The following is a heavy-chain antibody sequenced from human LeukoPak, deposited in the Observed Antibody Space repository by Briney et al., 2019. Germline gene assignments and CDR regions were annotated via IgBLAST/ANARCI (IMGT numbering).Heavy chain of an antibody. CDR2: IIPIFGTA. Sequence: SVKVSCKASGGTFSSCAISWVRQAPGQGLEWMGGIIPIFGTANYAQKFQGRVTITADKSTSTAYMELSSLRSEDTAVYYCARGYNDYGDYVYGDWGQGTLVTVSS. CDR1: GGTFSSCA. CDR3: ARGYNDYGDYVYGD. J-gene: IGHJ4*02. V-gene: IGHV1-69*06. D-gene: IGHD4-17*01.